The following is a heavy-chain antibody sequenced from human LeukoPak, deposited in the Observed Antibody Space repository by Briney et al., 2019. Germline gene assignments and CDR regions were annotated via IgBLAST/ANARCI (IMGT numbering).Heavy chain of an antibody. CDR1: GGTFSSYA. CDR3: AREEVRGVHQFDY. V-gene: IGHV1-69*13. Sequence: SVKVSCKASGGTFSSYAISWVRQAPGQGLEWMGGIVPIFGTANYAQKFQGRVTITADESTSTAYMELSSLRSEDTAVYYCAREEVRGVHQFDYWGQGTLVTVSS. J-gene: IGHJ4*02. D-gene: IGHD3-10*01. CDR2: IVPIFGTA.